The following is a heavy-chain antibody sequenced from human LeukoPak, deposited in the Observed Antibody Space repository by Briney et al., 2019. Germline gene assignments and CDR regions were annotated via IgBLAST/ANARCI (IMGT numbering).Heavy chain of an antibody. CDR3: ASTPLYYSNYPEYYYYGMDV. Sequence: ASVKVSCKASGYTFTSYGISWVRQAPGQGLEWMGWISAYNGNTNYAQKLQGRVTMTTDTSTSTAYMELRSLRSDDTAVYYCASTPLYYSNYPEYYYYGMDVWGQGTTVTVSS. J-gene: IGHJ6*02. CDR1: GYTFTSYG. CDR2: ISAYNGNT. D-gene: IGHD4-11*01. V-gene: IGHV1-18*01.